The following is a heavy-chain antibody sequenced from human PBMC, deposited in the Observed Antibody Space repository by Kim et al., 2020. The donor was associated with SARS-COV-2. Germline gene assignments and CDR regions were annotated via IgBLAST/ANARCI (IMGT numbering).Heavy chain of an antibody. Sequence: SETLSLTCTVSGASIGSYFWSWIRQTPGMGLEWIGLAFYSWTHKHNPSLKSRVTISIDMSKNQFSLNLTSVSAADTAVYFCAGGHSGGWYSQFDYWGQGILVTVSS. CDR2: AFYSWTH. J-gene: IGHJ4*02. CDR1: GASIGSYF. D-gene: IGHD6-13*01. CDR3: AGGHSGGWYSQFDY. V-gene: IGHV4-59*03.